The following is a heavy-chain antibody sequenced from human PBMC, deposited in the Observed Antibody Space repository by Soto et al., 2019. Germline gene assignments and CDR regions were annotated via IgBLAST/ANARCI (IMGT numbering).Heavy chain of an antibody. CDR1: GFTFGYCA. V-gene: IGHV3-23*01. CDR2: ISGSGGST. J-gene: IGHJ1*01. Sequence: PGGSLRLSCAASGFTFGYCAMSWVRQAPGQGLEWVSGISGSGGSTYYSDSVKGRFIIYSDDSKNTQYLQTNSLRAEDTAVYYCPKDPFTVVTYVRHWGQGTPVTVSS. D-gene: IGHD2-21*02. CDR3: PKDPFTVVTYVRH.